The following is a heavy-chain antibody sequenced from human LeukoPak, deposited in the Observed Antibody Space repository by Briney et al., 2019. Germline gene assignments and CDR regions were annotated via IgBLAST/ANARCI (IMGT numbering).Heavy chain of an antibody. D-gene: IGHD1-1*01. J-gene: IGHJ4*02. Sequence: GGSLRLSCAASGFSFSSYAMSWVRQAPGQGLEWVSSISSSSSYKYYADSVKGRFAISRDNAKNSLSLQMNSLRAEDTAVYYCVRDPPGRSGSPFDYWGQGTLVTVSS. CDR1: GFSFSSYA. V-gene: IGHV3-21*01. CDR3: VRDPPGRSGSPFDY. CDR2: ISSSSSYK.